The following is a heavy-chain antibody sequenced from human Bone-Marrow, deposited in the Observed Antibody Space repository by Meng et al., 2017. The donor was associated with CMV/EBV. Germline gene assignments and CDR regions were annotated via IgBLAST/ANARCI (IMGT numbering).Heavy chain of an antibody. Sequence: GGSLRLSCAASGFTFSSYAMHWVRQAPGKGLEWVAVISYDGGNKYYADSVKGRFTISRDNSKNTLYLQMNSLRAEDTAVYYCARDRIDILTGLDYWGQGTLVTVSS. CDR2: ISYDGGNK. CDR3: ARDRIDILTGLDY. D-gene: IGHD3-9*01. J-gene: IGHJ4*02. CDR1: GFTFSSYA. V-gene: IGHV3-30-3*01.